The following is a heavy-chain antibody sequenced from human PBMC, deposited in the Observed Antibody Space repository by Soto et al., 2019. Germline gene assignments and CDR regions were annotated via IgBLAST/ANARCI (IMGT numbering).Heavy chain of an antibody. CDR1: GVSIIIADFF. Sequence: SGTXSLTCTFSGVSIIIADFFLTWLRQPPGNVLEWLGYIYYSGTTYYNPSLKGLLIISIDTSRNQFSLSLNSVTPADTAVYFCARETYLTMDRNDLWGQGAQVTVSS. D-gene: IGHD3-10*01. CDR2: IYYSGTT. J-gene: IGHJ4*02. V-gene: IGHV4-30-4*01. CDR3: ARETYLTMDRNDL.